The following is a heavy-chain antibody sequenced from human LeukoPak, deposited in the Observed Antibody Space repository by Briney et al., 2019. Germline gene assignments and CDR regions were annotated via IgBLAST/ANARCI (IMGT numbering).Heavy chain of an antibody. CDR1: GYTFKGYG. Sequence: GGSLRLSCEASGYTFKGYGLTWVRQAPGKGLEWVSGISGSGGSGGRTYYADSVRGRFTISRDSSEKTLYLQMNSLRAEDTAIYYCARGHTAVTRHFDFWGQGTLVTVSS. V-gene: IGHV3-23*01. J-gene: IGHJ4*02. CDR2: ISGSGGSGGRT. CDR3: ARGHTAVTRHFDF. D-gene: IGHD4-17*01.